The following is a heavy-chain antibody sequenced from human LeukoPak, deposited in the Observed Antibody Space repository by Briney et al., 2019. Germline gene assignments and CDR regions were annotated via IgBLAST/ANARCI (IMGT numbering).Heavy chain of an antibody. V-gene: IGHV4-4*07. CDR1: GGSISSYY. D-gene: IGHD2-21*02. Sequence: SETLSLTCTVSGGSISSYYWGWIRQPAGKGLEWIGRIYTSGSTNYNPSLKSRVTMSVDTSKNQFSLKLSSVTAADTAVYYCARGRYCGGDCPEAFDIWGQGTMVTVSS. CDR2: IYTSGST. CDR3: ARGRYCGGDCPEAFDI. J-gene: IGHJ3*02.